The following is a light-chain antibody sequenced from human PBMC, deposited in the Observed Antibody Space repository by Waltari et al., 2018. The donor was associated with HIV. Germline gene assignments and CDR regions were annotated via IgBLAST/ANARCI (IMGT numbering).Light chain of an antibody. Sequence: DIVMTQSPDSLAVSLGERATINCKSSQSVLYSSNNKNYLAWYQQKPGQPPKLLIYWASTRESGVPDRFSVSGSGTYFTLTVSSLQAEDVAVYYCQQYYSTSYTFGQGTKLEIK. J-gene: IGKJ2*01. V-gene: IGKV4-1*01. CDR2: WAS. CDR1: QSVLYSSNNKNY. CDR3: QQYYSTSYT.